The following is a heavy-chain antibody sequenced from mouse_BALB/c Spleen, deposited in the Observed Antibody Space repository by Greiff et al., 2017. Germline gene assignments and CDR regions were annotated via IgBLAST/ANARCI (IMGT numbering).Heavy chain of an antibody. CDR3: ARRGGYYGSFPMDY. J-gene: IGHJ4*01. D-gene: IGHD1-1*01. V-gene: IGHV1-7*01. Sequence: QVQLKESGAELAKPGASVKMSCKASGYTFTSYWMHWVKQRPGQGLEWIGYINPSTGYTEYNQKFKDKATLTADKSSSTAYMQLSSLTSEDSAVYYCARRGGYYGSFPMDYWGQGTSVTVSS. CDR2: INPSTGYT. CDR1: GYTFTSYW.